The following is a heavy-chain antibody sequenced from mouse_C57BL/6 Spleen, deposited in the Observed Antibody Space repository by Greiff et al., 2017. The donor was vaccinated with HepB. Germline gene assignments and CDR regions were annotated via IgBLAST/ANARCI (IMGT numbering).Heavy chain of an antibody. CDR1: GYSITSGYY. CDR3: ARDDGNGAMDY. Sequence: EVQLVESGPGLVKPSQSLSLTCSVTGYSITSGYYWNWIRQFPGNKLEWMGYISYDGSNNYNPSLKNRISITRDTSKNQFFLKLNSVTTEDTATYYCARDDGNGAMDYWGQGTSVTVSS. CDR2: ISYDGSN. J-gene: IGHJ4*01. V-gene: IGHV3-6*01. D-gene: IGHD2-1*01.